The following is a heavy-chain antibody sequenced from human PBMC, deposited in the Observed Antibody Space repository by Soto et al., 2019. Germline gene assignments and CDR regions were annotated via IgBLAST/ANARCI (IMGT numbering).Heavy chain of an antibody. CDR1: GGTFNTYA. D-gene: IGHD3-10*01. CDR2: ISPMFGAA. J-gene: IGHJ4*02. Sequence: QVQLVQSGAEMKKPGSSVKVSCQASGGTFNTYAMNWVRQAPGQGPEWMGDISPMFGAANYATKVQGRVTMAADQSTGTSYMQLSSLTSEDTALYFCAREVQVHTPAFVYWGQGTLVTVSS. V-gene: IGHV1-69*19. CDR3: AREVQVHTPAFVY.